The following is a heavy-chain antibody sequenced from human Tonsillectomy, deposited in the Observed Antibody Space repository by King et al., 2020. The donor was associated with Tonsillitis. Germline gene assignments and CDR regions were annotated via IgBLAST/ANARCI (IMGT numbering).Heavy chain of an antibody. CDR1: GFTFSSYG. V-gene: IGHV3-33*08. CDR2: ILYDGSNK. D-gene: IGHD3-9*01. CDR3: ARAYYDILTIDAFDI. Sequence: VQLVESGGGVVQPGRSLRLSCAASGFTFSSYGMHWVRQAPGKGLEWVAVILYDGSNKYYAYSVKGRFTISRENSKNTLYLQMNSLRAADTAVYYCARAYYDILTIDAFDIWGQGTMVTVSS. J-gene: IGHJ3*02.